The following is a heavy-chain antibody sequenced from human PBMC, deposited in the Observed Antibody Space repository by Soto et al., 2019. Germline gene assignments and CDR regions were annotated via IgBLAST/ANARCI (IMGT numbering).Heavy chain of an antibody. Sequence: QVQLVESGGGVVQPGRSLRLSCAASGFTFSSYGMHWVRQAPGKGLEWLAVISYDGSNKYYADSVQGRFTISRDNSKNTLYLQMNSLRAEDTAVYYCAKDLHYLDYWGQVTLVTVAS. CDR1: GFTFSSYG. J-gene: IGHJ4*02. CDR2: ISYDGSNK. CDR3: AKDLHYLDY. V-gene: IGHV3-30*18.